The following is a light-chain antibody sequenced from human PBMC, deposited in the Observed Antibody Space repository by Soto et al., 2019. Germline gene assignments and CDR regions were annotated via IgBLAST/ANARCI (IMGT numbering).Light chain of an antibody. Sequence: IPMTQSPSSLYASVGDRVTITCRASFSIRNDLGWYQQKPGKAPRLLIYAASNLQVGVPSRFNGSGSGTDFTLTISSLQPEDFATYFCLQDFNYPWTFGQGTKVEVK. CDR1: FSIRND. CDR3: LQDFNYPWT. CDR2: AAS. J-gene: IGKJ1*01. V-gene: IGKV1-6*01.